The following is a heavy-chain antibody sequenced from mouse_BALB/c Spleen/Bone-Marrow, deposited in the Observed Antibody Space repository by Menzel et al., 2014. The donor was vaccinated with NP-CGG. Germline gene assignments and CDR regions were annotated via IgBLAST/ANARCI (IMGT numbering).Heavy chain of an antibody. V-gene: IGHV7-3*02. J-gene: IGHJ2*01. CDR2: ISNKANGYTT. Sequence: EVQRVESGGGLVQPGGSLRLSCATSGFTFTDYYMSWVRQPPGKALEWLGFISNKANGYTTEYSASVKGRFIISRDNAQCMLYLQMNTVRAEDSATYYCARFFNWGLDYWGQGATLSVSS. CDR1: GFTFTDYY. D-gene: IGHD4-1*01. CDR3: ARFFNWGLDY.